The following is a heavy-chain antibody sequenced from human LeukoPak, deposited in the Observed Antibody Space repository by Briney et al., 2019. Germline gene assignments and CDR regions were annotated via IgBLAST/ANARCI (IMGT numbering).Heavy chain of an antibody. J-gene: IGHJ4*02. D-gene: IGHD2/OR15-2a*01. V-gene: IGHV3-21*05. CDR2: ISSSSSYI. Sequence: GGSLRLSCAASGFTFSSYEMNWVRQAPGKGLEWVSYISSSSSYIYYADSVKGRFTISRDNAKNSLYLQMNSLRAEDTAVYYCARVGSSTSDYWGQGTLVTVSS. CDR3: ARVGSSTSDY. CDR1: GFTFSSYE.